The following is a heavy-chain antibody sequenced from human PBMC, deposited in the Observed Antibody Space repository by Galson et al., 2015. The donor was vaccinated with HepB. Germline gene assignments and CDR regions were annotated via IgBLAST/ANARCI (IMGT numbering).Heavy chain of an antibody. CDR2: IWYDGSNK. Sequence: SLRLSCAASGFTFSSYGMHWVRQAPGKGLEWVAVIWYDGSNKYYADSVKGRFTISRDNSKNTLYLQMNSLRAEDTAVYYCAKEMYFGAVSIPWAFDIWGQGTMVTVSS. D-gene: IGHD3-3*01. CDR1: GFTFSSYG. J-gene: IGHJ3*02. CDR3: AKEMYFGAVSIPWAFDI. V-gene: IGHV3-33*06.